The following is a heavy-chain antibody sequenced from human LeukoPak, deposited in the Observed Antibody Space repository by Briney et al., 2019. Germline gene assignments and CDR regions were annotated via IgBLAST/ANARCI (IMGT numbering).Heavy chain of an antibody. CDR3: ARDDWIQLWLFDY. J-gene: IGHJ4*02. D-gene: IGHD5-18*01. V-gene: IGHV1-3*01. CDR1: GYTFTSYA. Sequence: ASVKVSCKASGYTFTSYAMHWVRQAPGERLEWMGWINAGNGNTKYSQKFQGRVTITRDTSASTAYMELSSLRSEDTAVYYCARDDWIQLWLFDYWGQGTLVTVSS. CDR2: INAGNGNT.